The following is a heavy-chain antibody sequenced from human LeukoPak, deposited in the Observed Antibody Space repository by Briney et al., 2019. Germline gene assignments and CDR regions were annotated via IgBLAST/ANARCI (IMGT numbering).Heavy chain of an antibody. CDR3: ARTTRPGYSSSWLHAFDI. CDR1: GFTFSSYA. CDR2: ISYDGSNK. V-gene: IGHV3-30-3*01. J-gene: IGHJ3*02. Sequence: PGRSLRLSCAASGFTFSSYAMHWVRQAPGKGLEWVAVISYDGSNKYYADSVKGRFTISRDNSKNTLYLQMNSLRAEDTAVYYCARTTRPGYSSSWLHAFDIWGQGTMVTVSS. D-gene: IGHD6-13*01.